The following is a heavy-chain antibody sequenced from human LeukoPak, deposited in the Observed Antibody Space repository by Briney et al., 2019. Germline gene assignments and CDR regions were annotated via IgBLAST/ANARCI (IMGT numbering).Heavy chain of an antibody. CDR2: INAGNGNT. CDR3: ARSWYSSSWYDY. Sequence: ASVKVSCKASGYTFTSYAMHWVRQAPGQRLEWMGWINAGNGNTKYSQKFQGRVTITRDTSASTGYMELSSLRSEDTAVYYCARSWYSSSWYDYWGQGTLVTVSS. CDR1: GYTFTSYA. J-gene: IGHJ4*02. D-gene: IGHD6-13*01. V-gene: IGHV1-3*01.